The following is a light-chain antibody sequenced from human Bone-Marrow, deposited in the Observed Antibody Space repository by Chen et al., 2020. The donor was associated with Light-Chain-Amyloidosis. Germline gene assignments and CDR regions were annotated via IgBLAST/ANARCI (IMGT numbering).Light chain of an antibody. V-gene: IGKV1-33*01. J-gene: IGKJ3*01. CDR2: DAS. CDR3: QQYDNVPFT. Sequence: DIQMTQSPPSLSASVGDTVTITCQASQDIRDYLNWYQQKPGQAPKLLIYDASHLETGVTSRFTGSGSGTHFTFTISSLRPEDFATYFCQQYDNVPFTFGPGIKVDLK. CDR1: QDIRDY.